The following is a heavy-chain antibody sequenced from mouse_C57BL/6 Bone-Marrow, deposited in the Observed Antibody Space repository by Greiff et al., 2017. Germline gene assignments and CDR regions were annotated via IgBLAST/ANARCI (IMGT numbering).Heavy chain of an antibody. Sequence: VQLQQSGAELVRPGASVKLSCTASGFNIKDDYMHWVKQRPEQGLEWIGWIDPENGDTEYASKFQGKATITADTSSNTAYLQLSSLTSEDTAVYYCTPTGVCYDGYYAFAYWGKGTMVTVSA. V-gene: IGHV14-4*01. CDR2: IDPENGDT. D-gene: IGHD2-3*01. CDR3: TPTGVCYDGYYAFAY. CDR1: GFNIKDDY. J-gene: IGHJ3*01.